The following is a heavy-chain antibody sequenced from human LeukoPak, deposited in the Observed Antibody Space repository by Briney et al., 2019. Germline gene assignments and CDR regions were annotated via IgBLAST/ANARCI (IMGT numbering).Heavy chain of an antibody. V-gene: IGHV1-8*01. CDR3: ARGRETYYDILTGYYDY. Sequence: ASVKVSCKASGYTFTSYDINWVRQATGQGLEWMGWMNPNSGNTGYAQKFQGRVTMTRNTSVSTAYMELSSLRSEDTAVYYCARGRETYYDILTGYYDYWGQGTLVTASS. CDR1: GYTFTSYD. J-gene: IGHJ4*02. D-gene: IGHD3-9*01. CDR2: MNPNSGNT.